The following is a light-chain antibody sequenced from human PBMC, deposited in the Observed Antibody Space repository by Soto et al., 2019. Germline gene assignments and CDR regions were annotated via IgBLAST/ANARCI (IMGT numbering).Light chain of an antibody. CDR2: EVR. CDR3: SSHTITNTRV. Sequence: QSELTQPASVSGPPGHSIAISCTGTISDVGTYDYVSWYQQHPNRAPKLMIYEVRNRPSGVSNRFSGSKSVNTATLTISGLQAEDEADYYCSSHTITNTRVFGTGTKVTVL. CDR1: ISDVGTYDY. V-gene: IGLV2-14*03. J-gene: IGLJ1*01.